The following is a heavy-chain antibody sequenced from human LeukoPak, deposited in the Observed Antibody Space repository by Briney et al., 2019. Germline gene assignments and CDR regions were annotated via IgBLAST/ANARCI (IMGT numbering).Heavy chain of an antibody. D-gene: IGHD3-10*01. CDR2: IYSGGST. J-gene: IGHJ4*02. Sequence: PGGSLRLSCAASGFTVSSNYMSWVRQAPGKGLEWVSVIYSGGSTYYADSVKGRFTISRDNSKNTLYLQMNSLRAEDTAVYYCARTPMNQLLWFGEPTPYYFDYWGQGTLVTLSS. V-gene: IGHV3-53*01. CDR1: GFTVSSNY. CDR3: ARTPMNQLLWFGEPTPYYFDY.